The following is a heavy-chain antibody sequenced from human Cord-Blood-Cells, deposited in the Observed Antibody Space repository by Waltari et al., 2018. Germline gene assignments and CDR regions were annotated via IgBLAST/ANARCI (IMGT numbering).Heavy chain of an antibody. V-gene: IGHV4-34*01. J-gene: IGHJ4*02. Sequence: IRQPPGKGLEWIGEINHSGSTNYNPSLKSRVTISVDTSKNQFSLKLSSVTAADTAVYYCARTMVVTALEGYYFDYWGQGTLVTISS. CDR2: INHSGST. D-gene: IGHD2-21*02. CDR3: ARTMVVTALEGYYFDY.